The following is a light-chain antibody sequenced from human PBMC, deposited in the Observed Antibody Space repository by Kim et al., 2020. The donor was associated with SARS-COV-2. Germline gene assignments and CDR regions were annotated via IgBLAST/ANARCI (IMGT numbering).Light chain of an antibody. CDR3: QSYESSLSVGI. CDR1: YD. V-gene: IGLV1-40*01. Sequence: YDVHWYQQLPGTAPKLLIYDNNYRPSGVPDRFSGSKSGTSASLAITGLQAEDEADYYCQSYESSLSVGIFGGGTKVTVL. J-gene: IGLJ2*01. CDR2: DNN.